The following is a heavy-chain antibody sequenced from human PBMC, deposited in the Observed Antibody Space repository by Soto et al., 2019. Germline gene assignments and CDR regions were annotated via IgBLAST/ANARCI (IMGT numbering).Heavy chain of an antibody. CDR2: ISSDGSNK. CDR1: GFTFSTYA. J-gene: IGHJ4*02. Sequence: QVQLVESGGGVVQPGRSLRLSCAASGFTFSTYAMHWVRQAPSKGLEWVAAISSDGSNKYYADSVKGRFTISRDNSRNTLYLQMNSLRAEDTAVYYCAKDSSGWYSGSDYWGQGTLVTVSS. V-gene: IGHV3-30*18. CDR3: AKDSSGWYSGSDY. D-gene: IGHD6-19*01.